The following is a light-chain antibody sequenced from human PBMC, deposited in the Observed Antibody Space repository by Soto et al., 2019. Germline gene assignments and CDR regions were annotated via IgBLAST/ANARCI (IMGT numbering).Light chain of an antibody. Sequence: DIQVTQSPSYLAASVGDRVTMTCRASQSIRNYLNWYQQKPVKAPKLLIYAASSLQSGVPSRFSGSGSGTDFTLTIARLQPEDFATYYCQRSYSTPPAFGQGSKVDIK. V-gene: IGKV1-39*01. J-gene: IGKJ1*01. CDR1: QSIRNY. CDR2: AAS. CDR3: QRSYSTPPA.